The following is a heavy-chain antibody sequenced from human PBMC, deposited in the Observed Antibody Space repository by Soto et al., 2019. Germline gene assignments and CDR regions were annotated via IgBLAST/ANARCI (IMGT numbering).Heavy chain of an antibody. CDR2: IRSKAYGGTT. CDR3: TRHWARGSGTDAFDI. D-gene: IGHD3-10*01. Sequence: GGSLRLSCTASGFTFGDYAMSWFRQAPGKGLEWVGFIRSKAYGGTTEYAASVKGRFTISRDDSKSIAYLQMNSLKTEDTAVYYCTRHWARGSGTDAFDIWGQGTMVTVSS. CDR1: GFTFGDYA. J-gene: IGHJ3*02. V-gene: IGHV3-49*03.